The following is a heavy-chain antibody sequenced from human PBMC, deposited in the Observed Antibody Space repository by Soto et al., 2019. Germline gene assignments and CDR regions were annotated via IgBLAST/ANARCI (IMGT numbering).Heavy chain of an antibody. CDR3: AKELIAVAGPFDY. V-gene: IGHV3-30*18. D-gene: IGHD6-19*01. CDR2: ISYDGSNK. J-gene: IGHJ4*02. CDR1: GFTFSSYG. Sequence: PGGSLRLSCAASGFTFSSYGMHWVRQAPGKGLEWVAVISYDGSNKYYADSVKGRFTISRDNSKNTLYLQMNSLRAEDTAVYYCAKELIAVAGPFDYWGQGTLVTVSS.